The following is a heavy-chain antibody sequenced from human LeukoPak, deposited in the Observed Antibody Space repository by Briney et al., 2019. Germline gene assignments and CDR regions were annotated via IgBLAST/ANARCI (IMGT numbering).Heavy chain of an antibody. D-gene: IGHD1-26*01. J-gene: IGHJ4*02. CDR3: ARATPRRGSYWDY. CDR1: GGTFSSYA. CDR2: IIPIFGTA. V-gene: IGHV1-69*05. Sequence: ASVKDSCKASGGTFSSYAISWVRQASGQGLEWMGGIIPIFGTANYAQKFQGRVTITTDESTSTAYMELSSLRSEDTAVYYCARATPRRGSYWDYWGQGTLVTVSS.